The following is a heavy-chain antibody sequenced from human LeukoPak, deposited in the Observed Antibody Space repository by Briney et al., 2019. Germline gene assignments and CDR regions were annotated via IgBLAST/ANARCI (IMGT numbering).Heavy chain of an antibody. Sequence: SETLSLTCTVSGGSISSSSYYWGWIRQPPGKGLEWIGCIYYSGSTYYNPSLKSRVTISVNTSRNQFSLKLSSVTAADTAVYYCARPYLARRSYYFDYWGQGTLVTVSS. V-gene: IGHV4-39*01. CDR3: ARPYLARRSYYFDY. CDR1: GGSISSSSYY. D-gene: IGHD1-1*01. CDR2: IYYSGST. J-gene: IGHJ4*02.